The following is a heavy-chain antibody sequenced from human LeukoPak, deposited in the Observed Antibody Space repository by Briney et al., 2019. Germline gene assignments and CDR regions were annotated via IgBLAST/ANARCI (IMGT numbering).Heavy chain of an antibody. CDR2: IFYIGST. CDR1: GGSISNYY. CDR3: ARAYYSDTSGYYNDY. D-gene: IGHD3-22*01. J-gene: IGHJ4*01. V-gene: IGHV4-59*01. Sequence: PSETLSLTCTVSGGSISNYYWSWIRQPPGKGLEWIGNIFYIGSTNYNPSLKSRVTMSVDTSKNRFSLRLSSVTAADTAVYYCARAYYSDTSGYYNDYWGHGTLVTVSS.